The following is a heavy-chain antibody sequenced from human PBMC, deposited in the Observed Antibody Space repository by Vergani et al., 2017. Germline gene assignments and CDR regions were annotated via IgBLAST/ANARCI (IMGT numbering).Heavy chain of an antibody. CDR2: INPSGGST. CDR1: GYTFTSYY. Sequence: QVQLVQSGAEVKKPGASVKVSCKASGYTFTSYYMHWVRQAPGQGLEWMGIINPSGGSTSYAQKFQGRVTMTRDTSTSTVYMELSSLRSEDTAVYYCARRSGYDALLVVVAARYYYYYGMDGWGQGTMVTVSS. J-gene: IGHJ6*02. CDR3: ARRSGYDALLVVVAARYYYYYGMDG. D-gene: IGHD2-15*01. V-gene: IGHV1-46*01.